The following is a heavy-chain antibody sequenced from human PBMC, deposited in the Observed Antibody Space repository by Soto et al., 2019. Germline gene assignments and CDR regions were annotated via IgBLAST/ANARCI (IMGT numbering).Heavy chain of an antibody. Sequence: SSETLSLTCTVSGGSISSYYWSWIRQPPGKGLEWIGYIYYSGSTNYNPSLKSRVTISVDTSKNQFSLKLSSVTAADTAVYYCAREMEHYDFWSGYYNWFDPWGQGTLVTVSS. CDR3: AREMEHYDFWSGYYNWFDP. J-gene: IGHJ5*02. V-gene: IGHV4-59*01. D-gene: IGHD3-3*01. CDR2: IYYSGST. CDR1: GGSISSYY.